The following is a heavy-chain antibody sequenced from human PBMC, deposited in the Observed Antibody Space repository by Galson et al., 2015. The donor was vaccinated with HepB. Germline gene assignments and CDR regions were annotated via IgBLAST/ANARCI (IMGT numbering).Heavy chain of an antibody. D-gene: IGHD6-19*01. J-gene: IGHJ3*02. CDR3: ATAHSAVAVAFDI. CDR2: FDPEDGET. CDR1: RYTLTELS. Sequence: SVKVSCKVSRYTLTELSMHWVRQAPGKGLEWMGGFDPEDGETIYAQKFQGRVTMTEDTSTDTAYMELSSLRSEDTAVYYCATAHSAVAVAFDIWGQGTMVTVSS. V-gene: IGHV1-24*01.